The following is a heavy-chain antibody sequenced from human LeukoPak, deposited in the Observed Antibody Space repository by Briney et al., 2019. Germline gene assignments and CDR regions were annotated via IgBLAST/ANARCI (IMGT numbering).Heavy chain of an antibody. CDR1: GFTFSTYP. D-gene: IGHD3-10*01. CDR2: ISSGSDYT. CDR3: AKIGVIGKWYYDI. V-gene: IGHV3-23*01. J-gene: IGHJ2*01. Sequence: GGALRLSCTASGFTFSTYPMYWVRQAPGKGPEWVSSISSGSDYTFYADSVKGRFIVSRDNSKNTLYLQMYSLRAGDTAVYYCAKIGVIGKWYYDIWGRGTLVTVSS.